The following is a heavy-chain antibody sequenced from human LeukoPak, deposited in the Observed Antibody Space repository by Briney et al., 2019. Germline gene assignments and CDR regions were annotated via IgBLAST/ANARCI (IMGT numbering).Heavy chain of an antibody. V-gene: IGHV1-69*05. J-gene: IGHJ6*03. Sequence: SVKVSCKASGGTFSSYAISWVRQAPGQGLEWMGGIIPIFGASNYAQNFQGRVTMTTDESTSTAYMELSSLRSEDTAVYYCARGRGDDYSVPYNYHYMDAWGKGTTVTVS. CDR2: IIPIFGAS. D-gene: IGHD3-16*01. CDR3: ARGRGDDYSVPYNYHYMDA. CDR1: GGTFSSYA.